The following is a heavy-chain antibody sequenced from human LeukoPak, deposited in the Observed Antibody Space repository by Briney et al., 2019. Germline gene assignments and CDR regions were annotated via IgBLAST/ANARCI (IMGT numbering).Heavy chain of an antibody. Sequence: ASVKVSCKASGYTFTGYYMHWVRQAPGQGLEWMGWISAYNGNTNYAQKLQGRVTMTTDTSTSTAYMELRSLRSDDTAVYYCARTLQYYYDSSGYDDYWGQGTLVTVSS. J-gene: IGHJ4*02. CDR3: ARTLQYYYDSSGYDDY. CDR2: ISAYNGNT. CDR1: GYTFTGYY. V-gene: IGHV1-18*04. D-gene: IGHD3-22*01.